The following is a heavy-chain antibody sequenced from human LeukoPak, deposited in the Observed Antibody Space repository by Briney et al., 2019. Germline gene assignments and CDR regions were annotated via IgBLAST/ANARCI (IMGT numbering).Heavy chain of an antibody. CDR2: INSDGSST. V-gene: IGHV3-74*01. J-gene: IGHJ4*02. D-gene: IGHD3/OR15-3a*01. Sequence: GGSLRLSCAASGFTFSSYWMHWVRQAPGKGLVWVSRINSDGSSTSYADSVKGRFTISRDNSKNTLYLQMNSLRAEDTAVYYCAKNLPFMDGGYYFDYWGQGTLVTVSS. CDR1: GFTFSSYW. CDR3: AKNLPFMDGGYYFDY.